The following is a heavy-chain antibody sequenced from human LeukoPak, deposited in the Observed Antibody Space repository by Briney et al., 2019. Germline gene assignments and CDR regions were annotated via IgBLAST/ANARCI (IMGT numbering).Heavy chain of an antibody. J-gene: IGHJ4*02. CDR1: GGSISSYY. Sequence: KPSETLSLTCTVSGGSISSYYWSWIRQPAGKGLEWIGRMYSSGNTNYNPSLKSRVTMSVDTSKNQFSLKLSSVTAADTAVYYCAREYSSDRYFDYWGQGTLVTVSS. V-gene: IGHV4-4*07. CDR3: AREYSSDRYFDY. D-gene: IGHD6-19*01. CDR2: MYSSGNT.